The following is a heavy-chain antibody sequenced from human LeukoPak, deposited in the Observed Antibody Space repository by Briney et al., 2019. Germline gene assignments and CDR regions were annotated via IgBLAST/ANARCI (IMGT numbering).Heavy chain of an antibody. J-gene: IGHJ6*03. CDR1: GFTFDDYG. Sequence: GGSLRLSCAASGFTFDDYGMSWVRHAPGKGLEWVSGINWNGGSTGYADSVKGRFTTSRDNAKNSLYLQMNSLRAEDTALYYCARALPSGYYYYYYMDVWGKGTTVTVSS. D-gene: IGHD1-26*01. CDR3: ARALPSGYYYYYYMDV. V-gene: IGHV3-20*04. CDR2: INWNGGST.